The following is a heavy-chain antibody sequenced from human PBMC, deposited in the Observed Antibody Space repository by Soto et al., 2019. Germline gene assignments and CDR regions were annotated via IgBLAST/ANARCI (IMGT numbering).Heavy chain of an antibody. Sequence: GGSLRLSCAASGFTFSSYAMSWVRQAPGKGLEWVSSISSSSSYIYYADSVKGRFTISRDNAKNSLYLQMSSLRAEDTAVYYCAATDYGDYAGEYYFDYWGQGTLVTVSS. CDR2: ISSSSSYI. CDR1: GFTFSSYA. D-gene: IGHD4-17*01. V-gene: IGHV3-21*01. CDR3: AATDYGDYAGEYYFDY. J-gene: IGHJ4*02.